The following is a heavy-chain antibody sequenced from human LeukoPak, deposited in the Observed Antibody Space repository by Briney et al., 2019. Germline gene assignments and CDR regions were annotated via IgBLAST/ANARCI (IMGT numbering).Heavy chain of an antibody. D-gene: IGHD4-17*01. J-gene: IGHJ4*02. CDR1: GFTVSSNY. V-gene: IGHV3-66*02. CDR3: ARAPYGDYGYDY. Sequence: GGSLRLSCAAPGFTVSSNYMSWVRQAPGKGLEWVSVIYSGGSTYYADSVKGRFTISRDNSKNTLYLQMNSLRAEDTAVYYCARAPYGDYGYDYWGQGTLVTASS. CDR2: IYSGGST.